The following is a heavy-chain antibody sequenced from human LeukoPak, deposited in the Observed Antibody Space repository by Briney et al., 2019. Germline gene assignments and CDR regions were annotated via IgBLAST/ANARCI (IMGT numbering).Heavy chain of an antibody. D-gene: IGHD1-7*01. J-gene: IGHJ4*02. CDR3: ARDGQTGTTVY. CDR2: ISSSSSYI. Sequence: GASLRLSCAASGFTFSSYSMNWVRQAPGKGLEWVSSISSSSSYIYYADSVKGRFTISRDNAKNSLHLQMNSLRAEDTAVYYCARDGQTGTTVYWGQGTLVTVSS. V-gene: IGHV3-21*01. CDR1: GFTFSSYS.